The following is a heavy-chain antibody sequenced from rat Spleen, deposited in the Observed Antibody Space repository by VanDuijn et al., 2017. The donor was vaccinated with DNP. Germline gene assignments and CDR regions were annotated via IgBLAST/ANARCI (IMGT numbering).Heavy chain of an antibody. CDR2: ISYDGGFT. CDR3: ATHPNYGGYEGWFAY. D-gene: IGHD1-11*01. CDR1: GFIFSDYY. Sequence: EVQLVESGGGLVLPGGSLKLSCAASGFIFSDYYMAWVRQAPTRGLETVAYISYDGGFTYSGDSVKGRFTISRDNAKSTLYLQMNGLRSEDMATYYCATHPNYGGYEGWFAYWGQGTLVTVSS. J-gene: IGHJ3*01. V-gene: IGHV5-22*01.